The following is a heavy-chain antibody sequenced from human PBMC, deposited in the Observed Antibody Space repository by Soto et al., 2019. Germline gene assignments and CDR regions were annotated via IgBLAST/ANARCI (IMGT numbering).Heavy chain of an antibody. CDR3: ARDTVVVPAAMLYAFDI. Sequence: QVQLVQSGAEVKKPGASVKVSCKASGYTFTSYGISWVRQAPGQGLEGMGWISAYNGNTNYAQKLQGRVTMTTDTPTSTAYMELRSLRSDDTAVYYCARDTVVVPAAMLYAFDIWGQGTMVTVSS. D-gene: IGHD2-2*01. CDR1: GYTFTSYG. J-gene: IGHJ3*02. CDR2: ISAYNGNT. V-gene: IGHV1-18*01.